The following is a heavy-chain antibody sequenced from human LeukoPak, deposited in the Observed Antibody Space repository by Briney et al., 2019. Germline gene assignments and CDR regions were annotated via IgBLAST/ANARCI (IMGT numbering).Heavy chain of an antibody. CDR2: IYYSGST. J-gene: IGHJ5*02. CDR1: GGSISSSSYY. Sequence: PSETLSLTCTVSGGSISSSSYYWGWIRQPPGKGLEGTGGIYYSGSTYYNPSLKSRVTISVDTSKNQFSLKLSSVTAADTAVYYCARRPSWYRNNGFDPWGQGTLVTVFS. V-gene: IGHV4-39*07. CDR3: ARRPSWYRNNGFDP. D-gene: IGHD6-13*01.